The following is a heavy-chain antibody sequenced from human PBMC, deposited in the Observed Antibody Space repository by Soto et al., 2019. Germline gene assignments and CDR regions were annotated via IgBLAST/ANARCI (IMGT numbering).Heavy chain of an antibody. CDR2: ISAHNGNT. CDR1: GYDFTTYG. D-gene: IGHD1-1*01. Sequence: QVHLVQSGAEVKKPGASVKVSCKGSGYDFTTYGITWVRQAPGQGLEWMAWISAHNGNTDYALKLQGRVTVTRDTSTSTAYMELRSLRSDDTAVYYCARGRYGDYWGHGALVTVAS. V-gene: IGHV1-18*01. CDR3: ARGRYGDY. J-gene: IGHJ4*01.